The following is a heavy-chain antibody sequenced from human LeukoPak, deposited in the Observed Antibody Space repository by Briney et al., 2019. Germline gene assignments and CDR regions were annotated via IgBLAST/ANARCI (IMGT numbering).Heavy chain of an antibody. Sequence: ASVKVSCKASGYTFTNHYMHWVRQAPGQGLEWMGIINPGGGSTSYPQKFQGRVTMTRDTSTSTVYMELSSLRSEDTAFYFCARDEVAGTYCFDNWGQGTLVTVSS. CDR2: INPGGGST. CDR1: GYTFTNHY. J-gene: IGHJ4*02. CDR3: ARDEVAGTYCFDN. D-gene: IGHD6-19*01. V-gene: IGHV1-46*01.